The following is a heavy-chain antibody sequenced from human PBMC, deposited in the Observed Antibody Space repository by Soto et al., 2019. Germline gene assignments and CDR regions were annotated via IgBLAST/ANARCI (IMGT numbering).Heavy chain of an antibody. CDR1: AFTFRSYT. D-gene: IGHD4-4*01. CDR3: ARDRDSSYFPPPYYFDS. V-gene: IGHV3-30*04. CDR2: ISYDGSKT. J-gene: IGHJ4*02. Sequence: GGSLRLSCAASAFTFRSYTMHWVRQAPGKGLEWVATISYDGSKTNYADSVRGRFTISRDNSKSTLFLQMDSLRPEDTAVYSCARDRDSSYFPPPYYFDSWGQGTLVTGSS.